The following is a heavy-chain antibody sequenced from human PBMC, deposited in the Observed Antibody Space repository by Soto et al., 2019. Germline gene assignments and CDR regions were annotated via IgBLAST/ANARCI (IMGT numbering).Heavy chain of an antibody. D-gene: IGHD3-9*01. J-gene: IGHJ5*02. V-gene: IGHV1-46*01. CDR3: ARDYYDILTGCSPWFDP. Sequence: ASVKVSCKASGYTFTSYYMHWVRQAPGQGLEWMGIINPSGGSTSYAQKFQGRVTMTRDTSTSTVYMELSSLRSEDTAVYYCARDYYDILTGCSPWFDPWGQGTLVTVSS. CDR2: INPSGGST. CDR1: GYTFTSYY.